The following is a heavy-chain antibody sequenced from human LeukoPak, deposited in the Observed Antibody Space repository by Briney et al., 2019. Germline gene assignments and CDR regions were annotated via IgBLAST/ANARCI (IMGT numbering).Heavy chain of an antibody. V-gene: IGHV4-61*02. J-gene: IGHJ6*03. D-gene: IGHD2-2*01. CDR3: ARDLERTIVVGTIYYYYMDV. CDR2: IYSSGST. CDR1: GGSISSGSYY. Sequence: SETLSLTCTVSGGSISSGSYYWNWIRQPAGKGLEWIGRIYSSGSTNYNPSLKSRVTISVDTSKNQFPLRLRSVTAADTAVYYCARDLERTIVVGTIYYYYMDVWGKGTTVTVSS.